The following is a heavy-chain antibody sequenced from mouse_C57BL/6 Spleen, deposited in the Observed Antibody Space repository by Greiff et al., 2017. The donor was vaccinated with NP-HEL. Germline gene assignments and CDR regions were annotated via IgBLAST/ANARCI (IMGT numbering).Heavy chain of an antibody. V-gene: IGHV1-55*01. CDR2: IYPGSGST. D-gene: IGHD1-1*02. J-gene: IGHJ3*01. Sequence: QVQLQQSGAELVKPGASVKMSCKASGYTFTSYWITWVKQRPGQGLEWIGDIYPGSGSTNYNEKFKSKATLTVDTSSSTAYMQLSSLTSEDSAVYYCARGDLWEAWFAYWGQGTLVTVSA. CDR1: GYTFTSYW. CDR3: ARGDLWEAWFAY.